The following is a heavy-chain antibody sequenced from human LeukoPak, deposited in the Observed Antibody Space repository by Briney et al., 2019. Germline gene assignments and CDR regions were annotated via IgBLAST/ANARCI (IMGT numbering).Heavy chain of an antibody. Sequence: RSGGSLRLSCAASGFSVSNYYMSWVRQAPGKGLEWVSVMYTGGGRYYGDSVKGRFTISRDNSKNTVFLQMNSLRVEDTALYYCTRGQSYCGADCYSDWGQGTLVTVSS. CDR1: GFSVSNYY. J-gene: IGHJ4*02. D-gene: IGHD2-21*02. CDR2: MYTGGGR. V-gene: IGHV3-66*01. CDR3: TRGQSYCGADCYSD.